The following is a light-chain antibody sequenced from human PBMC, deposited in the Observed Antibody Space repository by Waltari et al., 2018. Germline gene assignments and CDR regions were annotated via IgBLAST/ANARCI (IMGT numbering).Light chain of an antibody. CDR2: EDT. CDR1: TLTRNY. CDR3: YSTDSSGDQRV. V-gene: IGLV3-10*01. Sequence: YELTQSPSVSVSPGQTAKITCSGETLTRNYAYWYQQKSGQAPVLVIYEDTKRPSGIPERFSGSTSRTVATLTISGAQAEDEADYYCYSTDSSGDQRVFGAGTRVTVL. J-gene: IGLJ1*01.